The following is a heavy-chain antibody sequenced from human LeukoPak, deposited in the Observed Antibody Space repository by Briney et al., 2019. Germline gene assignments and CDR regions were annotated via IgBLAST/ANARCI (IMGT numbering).Heavy chain of an antibody. Sequence: SETLSLTCTVSDGSMSPYYWSWIRQSPGRGLEWIAYIFYNGNTKYSPSLRSRVTISIDTSRNQFSLNLNSVTAADTAVYYCARLYGSGWPTPLDYWGQGTLVTVSS. CDR1: DGSMSPYY. J-gene: IGHJ4*02. CDR2: IFYNGNT. CDR3: ARLYGSGWPTPLDY. D-gene: IGHD6-19*01. V-gene: IGHV4-59*01.